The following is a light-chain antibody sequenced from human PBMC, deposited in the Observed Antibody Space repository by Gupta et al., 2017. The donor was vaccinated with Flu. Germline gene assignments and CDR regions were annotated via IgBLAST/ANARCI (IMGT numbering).Light chain of an antibody. J-gene: IGLJ1*01. CDR1: SLRSYY. Sequence: SSALTQDPAVSVALVQTVRITCQGDSLRSYYASWYQQKPGQAPVLVIYGKNNRPSGIPDRFSGSSSGNTASLTITGAQAEDEADYYCNSRDSSGNHLEVFGTGTKVTVL. V-gene: IGLV3-19*01. CDR3: NSRDSSGNHLEV. CDR2: GKN.